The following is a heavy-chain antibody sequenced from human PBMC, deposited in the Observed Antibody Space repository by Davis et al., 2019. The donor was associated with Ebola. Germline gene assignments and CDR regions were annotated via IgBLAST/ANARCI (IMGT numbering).Heavy chain of an antibody. CDR1: GYTFTSYG. D-gene: IGHD5-12*01. CDR3: ARAPSGYDLYFDY. V-gene: IGHV1-18*01. J-gene: IGHJ4*02. Sequence: AASVKVSCKASGYTFTSYGISWVRQAPGQGLEWMGWISAYNGNTNYAQKLQGRVTMTTDTSTSTAYMELSSLRSEDTAVYYCARAPSGYDLYFDYWGQGTLVTVSS. CDR2: ISAYNGNT.